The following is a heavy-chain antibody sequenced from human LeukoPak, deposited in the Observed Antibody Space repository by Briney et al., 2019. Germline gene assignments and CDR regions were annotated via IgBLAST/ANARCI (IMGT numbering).Heavy chain of an antibody. CDR2: IVPIFGTA. D-gene: IGHD3-16*01. CDR3: ARDGLTFGGVLLYYFDY. J-gene: IGHJ4*02. Sequence: SVKVSCKASGGTFSSYAISWVRQAPGQGLEWMGGIVPIFGTANYAQKFQGRVTITADESTSTAYMELSSLRSEDTAVYYCARDGLTFGGVLLYYFDYWGQGTLVTVSS. V-gene: IGHV1-69*13. CDR1: GGTFSSYA.